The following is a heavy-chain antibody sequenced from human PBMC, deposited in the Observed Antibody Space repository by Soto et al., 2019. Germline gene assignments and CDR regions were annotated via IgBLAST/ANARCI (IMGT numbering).Heavy chain of an antibody. V-gene: IGHV3-21*01. Sequence: GGSLRLSCAASGFTFRSFTMNWVRQAPGKGLEWVSTISSNSAYRYYTDAPRGRFTISRDNAKNSLHLQMNSLRAEDTAVYYCTRDASRDSSARGWFDPWGPGTLVTVSS. CDR1: GFTFRSFT. CDR3: TRDASRDSSARGWFDP. D-gene: IGHD6-13*01. CDR2: ISSNSAYR. J-gene: IGHJ5*02.